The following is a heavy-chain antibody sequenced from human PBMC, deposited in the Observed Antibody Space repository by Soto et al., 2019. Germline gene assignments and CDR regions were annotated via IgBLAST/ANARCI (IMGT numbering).Heavy chain of an antibody. Sequence: ASVKGSCKASGYTFTSYGISWVRQAPGQGLEWMGWISAYNGNTNYAQKLQGRVTMTTDTSTSTAYMELRSLRSDDTAVYYCARGQDDSSGYFARYYYGMDVWGQGTTVTVPS. V-gene: IGHV1-18*01. CDR3: ARGQDDSSGYFARYYYGMDV. D-gene: IGHD3-22*01. J-gene: IGHJ6*02. CDR1: GYTFTSYG. CDR2: ISAYNGNT.